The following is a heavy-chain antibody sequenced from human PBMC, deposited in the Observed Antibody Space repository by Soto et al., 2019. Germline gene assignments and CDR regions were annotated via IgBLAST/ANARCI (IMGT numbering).Heavy chain of an antibody. Sequence: GGSLRLSCAASGFTFSNAWMNWVRQAPGKGLEWVGRIKSKTDGGTTDYAAPVKGRFTISRDDSKNTLYLQMNSLKTEDTAVYYCTTDLPDLRFLEWLPIKIYYYYGMNVWGQGTTVTVSS. CDR1: GFTFSNAW. CDR2: IKSKTDGGTT. V-gene: IGHV3-15*07. J-gene: IGHJ6*02. CDR3: TTDLPDLRFLEWLPIKIYYYYGMNV. D-gene: IGHD3-3*01.